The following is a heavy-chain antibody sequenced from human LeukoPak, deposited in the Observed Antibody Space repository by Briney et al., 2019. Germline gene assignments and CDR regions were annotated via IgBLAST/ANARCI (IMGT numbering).Heavy chain of an antibody. CDR2: ISFSGGST. Sequence: GGSLRLSCAASGFTFSGSAMSWIRQAPGKGLEWVSLISFSGGSTYYADSVKGRFTISRDNSKDTLYLQMNSLRAEDTAIYYCARDIQLSTWGLGTMVTVSS. CDR1: GFTFSGSA. J-gene: IGHJ3*01. CDR3: ARDIQLST. D-gene: IGHD5-24*01. V-gene: IGHV3-23*01.